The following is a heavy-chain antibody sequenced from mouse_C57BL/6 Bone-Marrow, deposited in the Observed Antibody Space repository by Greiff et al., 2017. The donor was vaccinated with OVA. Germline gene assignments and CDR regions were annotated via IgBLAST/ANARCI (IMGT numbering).Heavy chain of an antibody. Sequence: DVKLQESGPGLVKPSQSLSLTCSVTGYSITSGYYWNWIRQFPGNKLEWMGYISYDGSNNYNPSLKNRISITRDTSKNQFFLKLNSVTTEDTATYYCAREMAWFAYWGQGTLVTVSA. D-gene: IGHD2-3*01. CDR1: GYSITSGYY. CDR3: AREMAWFAY. CDR2: ISYDGSN. V-gene: IGHV3-6*01. J-gene: IGHJ3*01.